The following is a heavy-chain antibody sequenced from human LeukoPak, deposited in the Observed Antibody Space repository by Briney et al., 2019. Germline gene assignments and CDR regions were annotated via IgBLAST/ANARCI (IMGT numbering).Heavy chain of an antibody. D-gene: IGHD6-13*01. CDR2: ISSSGSTI. J-gene: IGHJ5*02. V-gene: IGHV3-48*03. CDR3: ASMAAYSSSWYGWFDP. CDR1: GFTFRGYE. Sequence: QPGGSLRLSCEASGFTFRGYEMNWVRQAPGKGLEWVSYISSSGSTIYYADSVKGRFTISRDNAKNSLYLQMNSLRAEDTAVYYCASMAAYSSSWYGWFDPWGQGTLVTVSS.